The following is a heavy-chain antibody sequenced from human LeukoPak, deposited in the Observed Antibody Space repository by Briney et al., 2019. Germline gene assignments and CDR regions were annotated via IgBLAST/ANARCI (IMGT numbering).Heavy chain of an antibody. D-gene: IGHD3-10*01. Sequence: PSETLSLTCTVSGDSMTNYYWNWIRQPPGKGLEWIGYIHHSGTTNYNPSLKRRLTMSVDTSKNQFSLKLTSVSAADTAMYFCAKTGSLMGRFFDNWGPGNQLIVSS. V-gene: IGHV4-59*01. J-gene: IGHJ4*02. CDR3: AKTGSLMGRFFDN. CDR1: GDSMTNYY. CDR2: IHHSGTT.